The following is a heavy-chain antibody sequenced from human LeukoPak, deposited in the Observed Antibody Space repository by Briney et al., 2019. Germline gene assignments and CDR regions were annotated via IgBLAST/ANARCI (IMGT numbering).Heavy chain of an antibody. CDR1: GGSVSSGSYY. V-gene: IGHV4-61*01. J-gene: IGHJ6*02. CDR3: ARSSPSGSTVGMDV. Sequence: PSETLSLTCTVSGGSVSSGSYYWSWIRQPPGKGLGWIGYIYYSGSTNYNPSLKSRVTISVDTSKNQFSLKLSSVTAADTAVYYCARSSPSGSTVGMDVWGQGTTVTVSS. CDR2: IYYSGST. D-gene: IGHD2-15*01.